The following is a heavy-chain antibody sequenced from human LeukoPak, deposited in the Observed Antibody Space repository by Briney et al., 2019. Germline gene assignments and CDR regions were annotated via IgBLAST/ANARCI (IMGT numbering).Heavy chain of an antibody. CDR1: GFPFSGYW. J-gene: IGHJ4*02. Sequence: PGGSLRLSCAASGFPFSGYWMDWVRQAPGKGMEWVANINQDGSTQYYAASVKGRFTISRDNAKSSLYQQMNILRAEDTAVYYCSRSLDYLGQGALVTVSS. CDR3: SRSLDY. V-gene: IGHV3-7*01. CDR2: INQDGSTQ.